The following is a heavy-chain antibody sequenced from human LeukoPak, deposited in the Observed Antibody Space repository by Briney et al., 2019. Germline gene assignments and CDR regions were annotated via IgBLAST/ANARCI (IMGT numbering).Heavy chain of an antibody. V-gene: IGHV4-61*01. CDR3: ARTYYDILTGYREFDY. CDR1: VGSVSSGSYY. CDR2: IYYSGST. Sequence: SETLSLTCTVSVGSVSSGSYYWSWIRQPPGKGLEWIGYIYYSGSTNYNPSLKSRVTISVDTSKNQFSLKLSSVTAADTAVYYCARTYYDILTGYREFDYWGQGTLVTVSS. D-gene: IGHD3-9*01. J-gene: IGHJ4*02.